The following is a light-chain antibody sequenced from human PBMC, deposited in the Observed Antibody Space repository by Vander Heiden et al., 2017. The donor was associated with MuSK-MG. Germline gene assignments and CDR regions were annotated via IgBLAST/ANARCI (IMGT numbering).Light chain of an antibody. Sequence: EIVTTQSPATLSVSPGERATLSCRASQSVSSNLAWYQQKPGQAPRLLIYGASTRATGIPARLSGSGSGTEFTLTISSLQSEDFAVYYCQQYNNWPPWTFGQGTKVEIK. CDR3: QQYNNWPPWT. J-gene: IGKJ1*01. CDR1: QSVSSN. V-gene: IGKV3-15*01. CDR2: GAS.